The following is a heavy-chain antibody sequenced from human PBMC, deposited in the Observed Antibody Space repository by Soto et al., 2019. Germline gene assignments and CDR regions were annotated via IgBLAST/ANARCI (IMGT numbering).Heavy chain of an antibody. CDR1: GFTFSSYA. CDR3: ARSVRYCSSTSCSRSDEYYFDY. Sequence: QVQLVESGGGVVQPGRSLRLSCAASGFTFSSYAMHWVRQAPGKGLEWVAVISYDGSNKYYADSVKGRFTISRDNSKNTLYLQMNSLRAEDTAVYYCARSVRYCSSTSCSRSDEYYFDYWGQGTLVTVSS. V-gene: IGHV3-30-3*01. D-gene: IGHD2-2*01. CDR2: ISYDGSNK. J-gene: IGHJ4*02.